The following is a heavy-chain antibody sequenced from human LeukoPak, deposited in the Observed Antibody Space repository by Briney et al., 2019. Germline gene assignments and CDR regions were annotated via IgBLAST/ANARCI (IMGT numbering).Heavy chain of an antibody. J-gene: IGHJ2*01. D-gene: IGHD2-15*01. CDR1: GFTFSSYG. CDR2: IWYDGSNK. Sequence: PGRSLRLSCAASGFTFSSYGMHWVRQAPGKGLEWVAVIWYDGSNKYYADSVKGRFTISRDNSKNTLYLQMNSLRAEDTAVYYCARLAGPLINWYFDLWGRGTLVTVSS. V-gene: IGHV3-33*01. CDR3: ARLAGPLINWYFDL.